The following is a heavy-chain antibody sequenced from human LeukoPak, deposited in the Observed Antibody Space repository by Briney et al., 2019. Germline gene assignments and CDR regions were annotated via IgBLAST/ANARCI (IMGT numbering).Heavy chain of an antibody. V-gene: IGHV1-18*04. CDR2: ISAYSGDT. CDR1: GYTFSSYG. CDR3: ARGRNLDY. J-gene: IGHJ4*02. Sequence: ASVKDSCKASGYTFSSYGISWVRQAPGQGLEWMGWISAYSGDTNYAQKFQGRVIMTTDTSTSPAYMELRSLRSDDTAVYYCARGRNLDYWGQGTLVTVSS.